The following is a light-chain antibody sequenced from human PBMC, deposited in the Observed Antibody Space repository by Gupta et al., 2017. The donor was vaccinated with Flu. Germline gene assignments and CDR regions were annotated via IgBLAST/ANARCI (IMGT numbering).Light chain of an antibody. CDR1: PSLVYRVGKIY. CDR3: KQGRHWPPYT. CDR2: QIS. Sequence: VLINQSPRSLLVTLGEQAPISSRASPSLVYRVGKIYLNWFQQRPGHSPRRLIYQISHRDSGVPDRFSGSGSGTDFTLKISRVEAEDVGVYYCKQGRHWPPYTFGQGTKLEIK. J-gene: IGKJ2*01. V-gene: IGKV2-30*01.